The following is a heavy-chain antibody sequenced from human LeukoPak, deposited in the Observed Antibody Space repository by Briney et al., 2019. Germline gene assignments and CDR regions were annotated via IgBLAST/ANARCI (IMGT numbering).Heavy chain of an antibody. CDR3: ARPLNYYDSSGYYC. Sequence: PSETLSLTCSVSGGSISNFYWSWVRQPPGKGLEWIGYIYYSGSTNYNPSLKSRVTISVDTSKNQFSLKLSSVTAADTAVYYCARPLNYYDSSGYYCWGQGTLVTVSS. D-gene: IGHD3-22*01. CDR1: GGSISNFY. V-gene: IGHV4-59*12. J-gene: IGHJ4*02. CDR2: IYYSGST.